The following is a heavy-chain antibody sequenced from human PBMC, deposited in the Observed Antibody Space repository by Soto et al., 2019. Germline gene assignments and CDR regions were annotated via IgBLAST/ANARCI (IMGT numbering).Heavy chain of an antibody. D-gene: IGHD2-2*01. CDR3: ARIPGYCSSSSCYALYYGMDV. J-gene: IGHJ6*02. CDR2: IYHSGIT. V-gene: IGHV4-4*02. Sequence: QVQLQESGPGLVKPSGTLSLTCAVSGGSISSSNWWSWVRQPPGKGLEWIGEIYHSGITNYNPSLKSRGTISVDKTKNQFSLKLSSVTAADAAVYYCARIPGYCSSSSCYALYYGMDVWGQGTTVTVSS. CDR1: GGSISSSNW.